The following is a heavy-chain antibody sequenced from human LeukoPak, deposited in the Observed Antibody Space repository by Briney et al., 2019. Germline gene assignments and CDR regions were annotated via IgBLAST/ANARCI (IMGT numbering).Heavy chain of an antibody. CDR1: GFTFSSYA. V-gene: IGHV3-23*01. D-gene: IGHD3-10*01. Sequence: GGSLRLSCAASGFTFSSYAMSWVRQAPGKGLEWVSAISGSGGSTYYADSVKGRFTISRDNSKNTLNLQMNSLRAEDTAVYYCAKDYYGPGSYYKTNWFDPWGQGTLVTVSS. CDR3: AKDYYGPGSYYKTNWFDP. J-gene: IGHJ5*02. CDR2: ISGSGGST.